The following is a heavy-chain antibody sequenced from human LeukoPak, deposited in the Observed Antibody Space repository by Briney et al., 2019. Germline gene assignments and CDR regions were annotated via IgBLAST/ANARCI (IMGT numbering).Heavy chain of an antibody. D-gene: IGHD3-22*01. J-gene: IGHJ4*02. V-gene: IGHV3-48*03. Sequence: GGSLRLSCAASGFTFSSYEMNWVRQAPGKGLEWVSYISSSGSTIYYADSVEGRFTISRDDAKNSLYLQMNSLRAEDTAVYYCAREVRYYYDSSGYYYNDYWGQGTLVTVSS. CDR2: ISSSGSTI. CDR3: AREVRYYYDSSGYYYNDY. CDR1: GFTFSSYE.